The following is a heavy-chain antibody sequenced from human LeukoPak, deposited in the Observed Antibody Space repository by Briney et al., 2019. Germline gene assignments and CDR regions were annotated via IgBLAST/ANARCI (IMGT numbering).Heavy chain of an antibody. J-gene: IGHJ4*02. CDR2: IYYSGST. Sequence: SETLSLTCTVSGGSISSYYWSWIRQPPGKGLERIGYIYYSGSTNYNPSLKSRVTISVDTSKNQFSLKLSSVTAADTAVYYCASVDTAMGTIDYWGQGTLVTVSS. CDR3: ASVDTAMGTIDY. CDR1: GGSISSYY. D-gene: IGHD5-18*01. V-gene: IGHV4-59*01.